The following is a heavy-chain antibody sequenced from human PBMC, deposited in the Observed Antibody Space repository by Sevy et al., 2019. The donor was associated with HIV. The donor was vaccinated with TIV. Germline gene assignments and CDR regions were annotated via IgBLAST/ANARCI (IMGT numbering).Heavy chain of an antibody. CDR2: ISGSGVST. D-gene: IGHD5-18*01. V-gene: IGHV3-23*01. J-gene: IGHJ4*02. CDR1: GFTFSSYA. Sequence: GGSLRLSCAASGFTFSSYAMSWVRQAPGKGLEWVSAISGSGVSTFYADSVKGRFTISRDNSKNTLYLQMNGLRTEDTAVYYCAKGDTPMLMFGYFDYWGQGTLVTVSS. CDR3: AKGDTPMLMFGYFDY.